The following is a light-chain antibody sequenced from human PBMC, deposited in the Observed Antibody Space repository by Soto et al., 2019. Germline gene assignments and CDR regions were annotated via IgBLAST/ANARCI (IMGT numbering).Light chain of an antibody. V-gene: IGLV2-14*01. J-gene: IGLJ1*01. CDR1: SIDVGGYNY. CDR3: SSFTSSGTRV. CDR2: EVS. Sequence: QSALTQPASVSGSPGQSITISCTGTSIDVGGYNYVSWYQQHPGKAPKVMIYEVSNRPSGVSNRFSGSKSGNTASLTISGLQAEDEADYYCSSFTSSGTRVFGTGTKLTV.